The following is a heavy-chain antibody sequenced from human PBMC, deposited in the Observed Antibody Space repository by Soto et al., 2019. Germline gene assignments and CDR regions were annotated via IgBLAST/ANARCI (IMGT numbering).Heavy chain of an antibody. Sequence: QVPLVESGGGVVQPGRSLRLSCAASGFTFSDYTMHWVRQAPGKELEWVALMSSDGGNTHYTDSVKGRFTISRDNYKNTLYLQMDSLRPEDTTVYYCARDYGDGYYYFDLWGQGTLVTVSS. CDR3: ARDYGDGYYYFDL. D-gene: IGHD5-12*01. CDR2: MSSDGGNT. J-gene: IGHJ4*02. V-gene: IGHV3-30-3*01. CDR1: GFTFSDYT.